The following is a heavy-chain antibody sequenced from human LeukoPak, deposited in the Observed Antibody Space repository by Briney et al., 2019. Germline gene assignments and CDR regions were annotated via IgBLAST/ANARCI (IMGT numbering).Heavy chain of an antibody. J-gene: IGHJ3*02. CDR2: ISAYNGNT. Sequence: ASVKVSCKASGYTFTSYGISWVRQAPGQGLEWMVWISAYNGNTNYAQKLQGRVTMTTDTSTSTAYMELRSLRSDDTAVYYCARAPRDSWGKASFDIWGQGTMVTVSS. CDR1: GYTFTSYG. CDR3: ARAPRDSWGKASFDI. D-gene: IGHD6-13*01. V-gene: IGHV1-18*01.